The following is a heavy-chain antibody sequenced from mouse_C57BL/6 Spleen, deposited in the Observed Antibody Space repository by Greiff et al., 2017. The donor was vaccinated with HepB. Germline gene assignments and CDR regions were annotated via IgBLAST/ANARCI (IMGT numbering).Heavy chain of an antibody. J-gene: IGHJ2*01. CDR2: IYPGDGDT. Sequence: QVQLKESGPELVKPGASVKISCKASGYAFSSSWMNWVKQRPGKGLEWIGRIYPGDGDTNYNGKFKGKATLTADKSSSTAYMQLSSLTSEDSAVYFCARSGYYGSSSPFDYWGQGTTLTVSS. CDR1: GYAFSSSW. V-gene: IGHV1-82*01. D-gene: IGHD1-1*01. CDR3: ARSGYYGSSSPFDY.